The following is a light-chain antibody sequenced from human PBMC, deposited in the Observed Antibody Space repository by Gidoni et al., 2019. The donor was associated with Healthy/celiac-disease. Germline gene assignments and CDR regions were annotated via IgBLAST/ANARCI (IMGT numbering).Light chain of an antibody. Sequence: QSALTQPASVSGSPGQSITISCTGTSSDVGGYNYVSWYQQHPGNSPKLMIYDVSNRPSGVSNRFSGSKSGNTASLTISGLQAEDEADYYCSSYTSSSPHVFGTGTKVTVX. CDR1: SSDVGGYNY. CDR2: DVS. CDR3: SSYTSSSPHV. V-gene: IGLV2-14*03. J-gene: IGLJ1*01.